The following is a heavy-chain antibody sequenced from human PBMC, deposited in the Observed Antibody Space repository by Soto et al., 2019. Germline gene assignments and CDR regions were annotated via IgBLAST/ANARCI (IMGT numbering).Heavy chain of an antibody. V-gene: IGHV4-34*01. CDR3: ARRPWSGYKYYYYYGMDV. Sequence: SETLSLTCAVYGGSFSGYYWSWIRQPPGKGLEWIGEINHSGSTNYNPSLKSRVTISVDTSKNQFSLKLSSVTAADTAVYYCARRPWSGYKYYYYYGMDVWGQGTTVTVSS. CDR2: INHSGST. D-gene: IGHD3-3*01. CDR1: GGSFSGYY. J-gene: IGHJ6*02.